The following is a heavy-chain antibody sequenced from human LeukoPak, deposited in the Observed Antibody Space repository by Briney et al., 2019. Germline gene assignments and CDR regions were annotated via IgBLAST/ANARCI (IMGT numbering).Heavy chain of an antibody. CDR2: NWHGTT. J-gene: IGHJ4*02. CDR1: GFTLEEYT. CDR3: VKDLSYESSGSVFEY. Sequence: GGSLRLSCAASGFTLEEYTMHWVRQAPGKTLEWVSLNWHGTTYYRDSLKGRFTISRDNSKDSLYLQINTLRSEDTAFYYCVKDLSYESSGSVFEYWGQGTLVTVSS. D-gene: IGHD3-22*01. V-gene: IGHV3-43*01.